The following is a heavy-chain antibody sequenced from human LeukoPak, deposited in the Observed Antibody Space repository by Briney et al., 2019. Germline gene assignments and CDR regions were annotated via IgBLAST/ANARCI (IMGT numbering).Heavy chain of an antibody. D-gene: IGHD3-3*01. CDR2: INHSGST. Sequence: SETLSLTCAVYGGSFSGYYWSWIRQPPGKGLEWIGEINHSGSTNYNPSLKSRVTISVDTSKNQFSLKLSSVTAADTAVYYCARARRWSYYYMDAWGKGTTVTVSS. CDR3: ARARRWSYYYMDA. J-gene: IGHJ6*03. V-gene: IGHV4-34*01. CDR1: GGSFSGYY.